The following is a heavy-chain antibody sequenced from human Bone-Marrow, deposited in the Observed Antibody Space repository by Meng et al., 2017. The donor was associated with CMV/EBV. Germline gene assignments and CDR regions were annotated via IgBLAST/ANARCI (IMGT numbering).Heavy chain of an antibody. D-gene: IGHD4-17*01. CDR3: ASLPPYGDSDY. Sequence: SVKVSCKASGFTFTSSAVQWVRQARGQRLEWIGWIVVGSGNTNYAQKFQGRVTITTDESTSTAYMELSSLRSEDTAVYYCASLPPYGDSDYWGQGTLVTVSS. CDR1: GFTFTSSA. J-gene: IGHJ4*02. V-gene: IGHV1-58*01. CDR2: IVVGSGNT.